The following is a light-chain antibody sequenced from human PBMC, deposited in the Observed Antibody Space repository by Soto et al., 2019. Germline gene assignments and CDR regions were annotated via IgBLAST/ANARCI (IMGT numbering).Light chain of an antibody. CDR3: QKCKVAPFT. J-gene: IGKJ4*01. V-gene: IGKV1-9*01. CDR2: AES. CDR1: QGIAGS. Sequence: DIQMTQSPSTLSASVGDRVTITCRASQGIAGSLAWYQQKPGKPPKLLIYAESTLQSGVPSRFSGSGSGTRGTLTISSLQPEDFATYYCQKCKVAPFTFGGGTKVDIK.